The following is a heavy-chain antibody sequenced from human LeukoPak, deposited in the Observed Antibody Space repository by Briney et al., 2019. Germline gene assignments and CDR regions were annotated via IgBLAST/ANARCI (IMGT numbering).Heavy chain of an antibody. CDR3: AREANSWYHS. CDR1: GYTLTDYY. J-gene: IGHJ4*02. V-gene: IGHV1-2*02. D-gene: IGHD2/OR15-2a*01. Sequence: ASVKVSCKASGYTLTDYYMHWVRQAPAQGLEWVAWINPSSGATTYAQKFQGRVTLTKDTYINTAYMELSRLTSDDTAMYYCAREANSWYHSWGQGTLVTVSS. CDR2: INPSSGAT.